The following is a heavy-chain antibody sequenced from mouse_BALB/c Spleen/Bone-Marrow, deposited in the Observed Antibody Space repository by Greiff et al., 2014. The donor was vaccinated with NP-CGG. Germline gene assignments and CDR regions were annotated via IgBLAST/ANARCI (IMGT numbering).Heavy chain of an antibody. CDR1: GFSLTDYG. D-gene: IGHD1-1*01. CDR2: IWGDGRT. J-gene: IGHJ2*01. CDR3: ARNYYDSSFYFDY. V-gene: IGHV2-6-7*01. Sequence: QVQLQQSGPGLVAPSQSLSITCTVSGFSLTDYGVNWVRQPPGKGLEWLGMIWGDGRTDYNSALKSRLSISKDNSKSQVFLEMNSLQTDDTARYYCARNYYDSSFYFDYWGQGTTLTVSS.